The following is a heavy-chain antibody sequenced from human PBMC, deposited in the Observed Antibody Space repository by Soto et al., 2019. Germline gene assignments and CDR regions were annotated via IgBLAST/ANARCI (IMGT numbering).Heavy chain of an antibody. Sequence: GASVKVSCKASGGTFSSYAISWVRQAPGQGLEWMGGIIPIFGTANYAQKFQGRVTITADESTSTAYMELSSLRSEETAVYYCAREAPLIVVVPAATGNWFDPWGPGTLVTVSS. CDR1: GGTFSSYA. CDR2: IIPIFGTA. J-gene: IGHJ5*02. CDR3: AREAPLIVVVPAATGNWFDP. V-gene: IGHV1-69*13. D-gene: IGHD2-2*01.